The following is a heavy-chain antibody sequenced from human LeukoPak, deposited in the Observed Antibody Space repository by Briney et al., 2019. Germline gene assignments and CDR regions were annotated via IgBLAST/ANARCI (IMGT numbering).Heavy chain of an antibody. CDR2: IYYTGST. Sequence: PSETLSLTCTVSGGSISSYYWSWIRQPPGKELEWIGYIYYTGSTNYNPSLTSRVNISVDTSKNQFSLNLTSVTAADTAVYYCARWGSIAVARFDYSGQGTLVTVSS. D-gene: IGHD6-6*01. CDR3: ARWGSIAVARFDY. J-gene: IGHJ4*02. CDR1: GGSISSYY. V-gene: IGHV4-59*01.